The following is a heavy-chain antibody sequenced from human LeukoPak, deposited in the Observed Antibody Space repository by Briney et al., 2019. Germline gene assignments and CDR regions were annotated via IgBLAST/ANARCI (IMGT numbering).Heavy chain of an antibody. J-gene: IGHJ4*02. D-gene: IGHD2-21*02. CDR3: ARRAHCGGDCYYVDY. CDR2: IYDNGST. CDR1: GGSISTYY. Sequence: PSETLSLTCTVSGGSISTYYWSWIRQPPGRGLEWIGYIYDNGSTNYNPSLKSRVTISVDTSRNQFSLKLTSVTVADTAVYYCARRAHCGGDCYYVDYWGQGTLVTVSS. V-gene: IGHV4-59*01.